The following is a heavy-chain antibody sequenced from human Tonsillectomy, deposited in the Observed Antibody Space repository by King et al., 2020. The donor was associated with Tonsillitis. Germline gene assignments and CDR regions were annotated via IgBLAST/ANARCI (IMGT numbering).Heavy chain of an antibody. CDR1: GFTFSSYD. D-gene: IGHD2-15*01. CDR3: AEDFLVAAVDY. CDR2: ISGSGGST. J-gene: IGHJ4*02. V-gene: IGHV3-23*04. Sequence: VQLVESGGGLVQPGGSLRISCSASGFTFSSYDKSWGRQAPGEGLEWVSAISGSGGSTYYADSVKGRFTIPRDNSKNTLYRQMNSLRAEDTAVYYCAEDFLVAAVDYWGQGTLGTVSS.